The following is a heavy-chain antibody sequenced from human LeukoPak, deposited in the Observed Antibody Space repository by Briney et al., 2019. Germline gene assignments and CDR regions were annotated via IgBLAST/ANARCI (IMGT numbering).Heavy chain of an antibody. CDR3: ATDYSNFYGMDV. CDR2: IYYSART. J-gene: IGHJ6*02. Sequence: SETLSLTCTVSGGSINTYYGSWIRQPPGKGLEWIGYIYYSARTNYNPSLESRVTISVDSSKDQFSLRLSSVTAADTAVYYCATDYSNFYGMDVWGQGTTVTVSS. CDR1: GGSINTYY. V-gene: IGHV4-59*01. D-gene: IGHD4-11*01.